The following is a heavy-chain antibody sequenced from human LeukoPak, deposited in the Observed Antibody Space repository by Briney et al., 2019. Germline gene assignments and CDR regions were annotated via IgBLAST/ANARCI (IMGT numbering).Heavy chain of an antibody. D-gene: IGHD3-10*01. Sequence: GGSLRLSCAASGFTFSNDWMNWVRQAPGKGLEWVANKNQRSNEIYYVDSVKGRFTVSRDNAKNSLYLQMNSLRAEDTAVYYCARDPYILRGVYFDYSGQGSLVIVSS. CDR3: ARDPYILRGVYFDY. J-gene: IGHJ4*02. V-gene: IGHV3-7*01. CDR2: KNQRSNEI. CDR1: GFTFSNDW.